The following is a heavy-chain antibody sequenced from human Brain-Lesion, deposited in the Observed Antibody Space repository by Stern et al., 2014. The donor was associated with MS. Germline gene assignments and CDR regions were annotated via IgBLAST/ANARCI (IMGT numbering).Heavy chain of an antibody. CDR3: ARGRVVPGFQYYATDV. Sequence: VQLEESGPGLVKPSQTLSLSCTVSGGSISSGGYYWSWIRQPAGKGLEWIGRIFNSGSTSYNPPLKMRVTISIDTSKNQFSLRLNSMTAADTAVYYCARGRVVPGFQYYATDVWGQGTTVIVSS. CDR1: GGSISSGGYY. D-gene: IGHD2-2*01. V-gene: IGHV4-61*02. CDR2: IFNSGST. J-gene: IGHJ6*02.